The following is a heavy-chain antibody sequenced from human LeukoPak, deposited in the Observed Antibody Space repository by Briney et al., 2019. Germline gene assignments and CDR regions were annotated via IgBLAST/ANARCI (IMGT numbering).Heavy chain of an antibody. D-gene: IGHD1-26*01. CDR3: ARGPREWELLSYY. J-gene: IGHJ4*02. CDR1: GFTVSTNS. Sequence: GGSLRLSCTVSGFTVSTNSMSWVRQTPGKGLEWVSFIYSGGSTHYSDSVKGRFTISRDNSKNTLYLQMNSLRAEDTAVYYCARGPREWELLSYYWGQGTLVTVSS. CDR2: IYSGGST. V-gene: IGHV3-53*01.